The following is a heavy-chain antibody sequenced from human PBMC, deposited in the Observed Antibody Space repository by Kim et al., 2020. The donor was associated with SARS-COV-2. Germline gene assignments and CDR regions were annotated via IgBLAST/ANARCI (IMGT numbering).Heavy chain of an antibody. D-gene: IGHD3-22*01. Sequence: GGSLRLSCAASGFTFSSYAMHWVRQAPGKGLEWVAVISYDGSNKYYADSVKGRFTISRDNSKNTLYLQMNSLRAEDTAVYYCARDHYDSSGYIGYYFDYWGQGTLVTVSS. V-gene: IGHV3-30-3*01. CDR1: GFTFSSYA. J-gene: IGHJ4*02. CDR3: ARDHYDSSGYIGYYFDY. CDR2: ISYDGSNK.